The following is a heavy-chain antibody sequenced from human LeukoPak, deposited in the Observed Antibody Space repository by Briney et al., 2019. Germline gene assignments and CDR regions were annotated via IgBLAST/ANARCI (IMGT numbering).Heavy chain of an antibody. CDR1: GYTFTSYY. J-gene: IGHJ3*02. D-gene: IGHD1-26*01. V-gene: IGHV1-46*01. CDR2: INPSGGST. Sequence: ASVKVSCKASGYTFTSYYMHWVRQAPGQGLEWMGIINPSGGSTSYEQKFQGRVTMTRDTSTSTVYMELSSLRSEDTAVYYCARELYSGSYRDAFDIWGQGTMVTVSS. CDR3: ARELYSGSYRDAFDI.